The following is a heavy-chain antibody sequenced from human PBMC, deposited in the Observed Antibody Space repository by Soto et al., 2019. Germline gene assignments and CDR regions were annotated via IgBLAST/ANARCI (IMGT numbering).Heavy chain of an antibody. Sequence: SETLSLTCTVSGGSISSYYWSWIRQPPGKGLEWIGYIYYSGSTNYNPSLKSRVTISVDTSKNQFSLKLSSVTAADTAVYYCARGTSARYYYYYGMDVWGQGTTVTVSS. CDR3: ARGTSARYYYYYGMDV. J-gene: IGHJ6*02. CDR1: GGSISSYY. CDR2: IYYSGST. V-gene: IGHV4-59*01.